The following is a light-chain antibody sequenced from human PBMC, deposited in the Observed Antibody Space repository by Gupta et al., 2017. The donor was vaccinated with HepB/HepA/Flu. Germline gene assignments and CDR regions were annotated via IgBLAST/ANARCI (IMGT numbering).Light chain of an antibody. CDR2: GNS. V-gene: IGLV1-40*01. Sequence: QSVLTQPPSVSGAPGQRVTISCTGRSSNIGAGYDVHWYQQLPVTAPKLLIYGNSNRPSGVPDRFSGSKSGTSSSLAITWLQAEDEADYYCQSYDSSLSGFVVFGGGTKLTVL. J-gene: IGLJ2*01. CDR3: QSYDSSLSGFVV. CDR1: SSNIGAGYD.